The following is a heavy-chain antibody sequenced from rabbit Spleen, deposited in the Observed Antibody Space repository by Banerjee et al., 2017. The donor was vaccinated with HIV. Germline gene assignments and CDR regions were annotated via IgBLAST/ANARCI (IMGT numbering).Heavy chain of an antibody. J-gene: IGHJ4*01. CDR3: ARDGGRGPYIDGDFNL. V-gene: IGHV1S45*01. CDR1: GIDFSSGYD. Sequence: QQQLEESGGGLVKPGGTLTLTCKASGIDFSSGYDMCWVRQAPGKGLEWIACIYTGNSKTYYTSWAKGQFALSKPSSTPVTLQMTSLTVADTAPYFCARDGGRGPYIDGDFNLWGPGTLVPV. CDR2: IYTGNSKT. D-gene: IGHD3-3*01.